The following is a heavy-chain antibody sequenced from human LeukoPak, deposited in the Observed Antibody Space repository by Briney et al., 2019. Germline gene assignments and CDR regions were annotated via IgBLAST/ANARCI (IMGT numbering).Heavy chain of an antibody. V-gene: IGHV4-34*01. CDR2: INHSGST. D-gene: IGHD3-22*01. J-gene: IGHJ5*02. CDR3: ARERGVTRPFSRYDSSGFNWFDP. CDR1: GGSFSGYY. Sequence: PSETLSLTCAVYGGSFSGYYWSWIRQPPGKGLEWIGEINHSGSTNYNPSLKSRVTISVDTSKNQFSLKLSSVTAADTAVYCCARERGVTRPFSRYDSSGFNWFDPWGQGTLVTVSS.